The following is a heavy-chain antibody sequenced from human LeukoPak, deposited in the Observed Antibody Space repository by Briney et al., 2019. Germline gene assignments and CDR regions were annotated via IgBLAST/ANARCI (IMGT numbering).Heavy chain of an antibody. D-gene: IGHD5-12*01. Sequence: PGGSLRLSCAASGFTFDDYGMSWVRQAPGEGLEWVSGINWNGGSTGYADSVKGRFTISRDNAKNSLYLQMNSLRAEDTALYYCARDTTDIVATIIDYWGQGTLVTVSS. CDR2: INWNGGST. V-gene: IGHV3-20*04. J-gene: IGHJ4*02. CDR3: ARDTTDIVATIIDY. CDR1: GFTFDDYG.